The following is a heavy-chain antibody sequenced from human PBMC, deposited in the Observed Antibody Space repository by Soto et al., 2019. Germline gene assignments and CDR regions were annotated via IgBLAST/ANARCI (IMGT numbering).Heavy chain of an antibody. CDR2: IYYNGDT. D-gene: IGHD3-3*01. V-gene: IGHV4-31*03. J-gene: IGHJ6*02. CDR1: GGSGNSGAYH. Sequence: QVQLQESGPGLVKPSQTLSLTCTVSGGSGNSGAYHWNWIRQHPGKSLDWMGYIYYNGDTSYNSSLKNRTNLSVDTSKNQFSLTLTSVTAADTAVYFCARGSSGRFLGVYYGVNVWGQGTMVTVSS. CDR3: ARGSSGRFLGVYYGVNV.